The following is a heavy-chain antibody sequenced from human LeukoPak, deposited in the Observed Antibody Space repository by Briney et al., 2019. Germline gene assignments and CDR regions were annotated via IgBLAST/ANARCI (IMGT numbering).Heavy chain of an antibody. J-gene: IGHJ4*02. V-gene: IGHV3-23*01. CDR3: AKDRITGTPYYFDY. Sequence: PGGSLRLSCAASGYTFSSYAMSWVRQAPGMGLEWVSGISNSVGSTYYADSVKGRFTISRDNSKNTLYLQMDSLRAEDTAVYYCAKDRITGTPYYFDYWGQGTLVTVSS. CDR1: GYTFSSYA. D-gene: IGHD1-20*01. CDR2: ISNSVGST.